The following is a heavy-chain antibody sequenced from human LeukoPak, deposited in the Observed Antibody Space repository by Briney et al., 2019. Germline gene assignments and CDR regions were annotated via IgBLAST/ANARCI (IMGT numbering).Heavy chain of an antibody. Sequence: ETLSLTCTVSGYSISSGYYWGWIRQPPGKGLEWVSFIYSDNRHYSDSVKGRFTISRDNSKNTLYLQMNSLRAEDTAVYYCARRAGAYSHPYDYWGQGTLVTVSS. CDR2: IYSDNR. CDR3: ARRAGAYSHPYDY. D-gene: IGHD4/OR15-4a*01. V-gene: IGHV3-53*01. J-gene: IGHJ4*02. CDR1: GYSISSGYY.